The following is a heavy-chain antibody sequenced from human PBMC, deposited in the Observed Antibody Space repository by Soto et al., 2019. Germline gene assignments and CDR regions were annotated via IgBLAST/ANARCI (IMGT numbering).Heavy chain of an antibody. CDR2: MYHSGST. CDR3: ARLGFYYQSLDP. J-gene: IGHJ5*02. D-gene: IGHD2-2*01. Sequence: SETLSLTCAVSGGSISSGGYSWSWIRQPPGKGLEWIGYMYHSGSTYYNPSLESRVTVSLETSKSQFSLTLSSVTASDTAVYYCARLGFYYQSLDPWGHGTLVTVSS. CDR1: GGSISSGGYS. V-gene: IGHV4-30-2*01.